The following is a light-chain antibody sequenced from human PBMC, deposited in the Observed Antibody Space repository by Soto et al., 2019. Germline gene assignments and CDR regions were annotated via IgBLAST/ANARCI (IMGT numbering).Light chain of an antibody. CDR3: QQYYSSPT. CDR1: QSLLSTANNKNY. J-gene: IGKJ4*01. V-gene: IGKV4-1*01. Sequence: DIVMTQSPESLAVSLGERATINCKSSQSLLSTANNKNYLAWYQQRSGQPPKQLISWVSIRGSDVPDRFSGSGSGTEFTLSISSLQAEDVAVYYCQQYYSSPTFGGGTKVEMK. CDR2: WVS.